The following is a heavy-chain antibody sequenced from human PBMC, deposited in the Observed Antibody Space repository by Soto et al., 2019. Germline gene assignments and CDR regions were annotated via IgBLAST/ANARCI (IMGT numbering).Heavy chain of an antibody. CDR2: IVVGSGNT. CDR1: GFTFTSSA. CDR3: AAGDYGDYVGYYYYGMDV. D-gene: IGHD4-17*01. Sequence: SVKVSCKASGFTFTSSAVQWVRQARGQRLEWIGWIVVGSGNTNYAQKFQERVTITRDMSTSTAYMELSSLRSEDTAVYYCAAGDYGDYVGYYYYGMDVWGQGTTVTVSS. V-gene: IGHV1-58*01. J-gene: IGHJ6*02.